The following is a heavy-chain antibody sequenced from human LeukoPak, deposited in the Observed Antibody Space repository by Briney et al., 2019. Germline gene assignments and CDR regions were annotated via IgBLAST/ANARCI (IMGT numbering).Heavy chain of an antibody. Sequence: SQTLPLTCTVSGGSINSGGYYWTWIRQHPGKGLEWIGYIHYSGSTYYNPSLKSRLTISVDTSKNQFSLRLNSVTAADTAVYYCARDRGYSDCWGQGTLVTVSS. CDR1: GGSINSGGYY. V-gene: IGHV4-31*03. J-gene: IGHJ4*02. D-gene: IGHD3-22*01. CDR2: IHYSGST. CDR3: ARDRGYSDC.